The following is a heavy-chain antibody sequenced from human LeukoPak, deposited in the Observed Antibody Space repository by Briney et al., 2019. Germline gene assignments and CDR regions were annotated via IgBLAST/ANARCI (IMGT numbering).Heavy chain of an antibody. CDR1: GYTFTSYY. CDR3: ARSLPIVVVAAAHAFDI. V-gene: IGHV1-46*01. J-gene: IGHJ3*02. CDR2: INPSGGSI. Sequence: GASVKVSCKASGYTFTSYYMHWVRQAPGQGLEWMGIINPSGGSISYAQKFQGRVTMTRDTSTSTVYMELSSLRSEDTAVYYCARSLPIVVVAAAHAFDIWGQGTMVTVSS. D-gene: IGHD2-15*01.